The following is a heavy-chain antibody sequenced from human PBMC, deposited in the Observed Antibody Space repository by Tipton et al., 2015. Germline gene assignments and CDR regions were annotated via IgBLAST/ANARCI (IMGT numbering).Heavy chain of an antibody. CDR2: INCYNGNR. V-gene: IGHV1-18*01. Sequence: QSGAEVKKPGASVKVFCKASGYTFTSYGISWVRQAPGQGLEWMGWINCYNGNRNYAQKFQGRVTMTTDTSTTTAYMELRSLRSDDTAVYYCARANIPGDFDCWGQGTLVTVSS. CDR1: GYTFTSYG. J-gene: IGHJ4*02. D-gene: IGHD1-20*01. CDR3: ARANIPGDFDC.